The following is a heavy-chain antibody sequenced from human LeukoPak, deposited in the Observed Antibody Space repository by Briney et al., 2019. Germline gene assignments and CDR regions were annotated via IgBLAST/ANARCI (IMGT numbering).Heavy chain of an antibody. V-gene: IGHV1-2*06. D-gene: IGHD3-10*01. CDR2: INPNSGGT. CDR1: GYTFTGYY. Sequence: ASVKVSCKASGYTFTGYYMHWVRQAPGQGLEWMGRINPNSGGTNYAQRFQGRVTMTRDTSISTAYMELSRLRSDDTAVYYCARGGSYYGSGSRYWGQGTLVTVSS. J-gene: IGHJ4*02. CDR3: ARGGSYYGSGSRY.